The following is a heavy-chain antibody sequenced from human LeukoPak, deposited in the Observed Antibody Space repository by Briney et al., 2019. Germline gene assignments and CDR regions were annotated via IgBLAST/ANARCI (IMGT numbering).Heavy chain of an antibody. CDR3: ARCDSRGSGCTLFDS. V-gene: IGHV4-38-2*01. D-gene: IGHD3-22*01. CDR1: GYSISTAYY. J-gene: IGHJ5*01. Sequence: ASETLSLTCAVSGYSISTAYYWGWIRQTPGKGLEWIGRIYHRGGTTSYNPSLESRVSISGDTYKNQFTLRLASVTAADTAVYYCARCDSRGSGCTLFDSWGQGILVTISS. CDR2: IYHRGGTT.